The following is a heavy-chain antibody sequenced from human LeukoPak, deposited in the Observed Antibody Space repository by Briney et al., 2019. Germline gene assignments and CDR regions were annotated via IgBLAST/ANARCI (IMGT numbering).Heavy chain of an antibody. CDR2: INPNSGGT. CDR3: ARHNYYDFWSGYLGC. V-gene: IGHV1-2*02. J-gene: IGHJ4*02. D-gene: IGHD3-3*01. Sequence: GASVKVSCKASGYTFTGYYMHWVRQAPGQGREWMGWINPNSGGTNYAQKFQGRVTMTRDTSISTAYMELSRLRSDDTAVYHCARHNYYDFWSGYLGCWGQGTLVTVSS. CDR1: GYTFTGYY.